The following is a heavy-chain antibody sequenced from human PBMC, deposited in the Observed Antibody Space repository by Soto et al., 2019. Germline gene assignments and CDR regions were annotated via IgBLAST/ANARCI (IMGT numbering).Heavy chain of an antibody. Sequence: GESLKISCQGSGDSFTNTWSAWVRQMPGKGLEWMGVIYPGNSDTTYSPSFQGQVTISVDKSINTVYLQWSSLKASDTAIYYCASAYYGSQHWGQGTLVTVSS. J-gene: IGHJ1*01. CDR3: ASAYYGSQH. CDR1: GDSFTNTW. V-gene: IGHV5-51*02. CDR2: IYPGNSDT. D-gene: IGHD3-10*01.